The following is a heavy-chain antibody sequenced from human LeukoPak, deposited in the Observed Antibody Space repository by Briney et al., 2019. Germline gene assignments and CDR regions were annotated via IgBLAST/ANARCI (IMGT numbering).Heavy chain of an antibody. D-gene: IGHD3-22*01. V-gene: IGHV4-34*01. CDR3: ARARPYYYDSSGYYYRNAFDI. Sequence: SETLSLTCTVSGGSISSYYWSWIRQPPGKGLEWIGEINHSGSTNYNPSLKSRVTISVDTSKNQFSLNLSSVTAADTAVYYCARARPYYYDSSGYYYRNAFDIWGQGTMVTVSS. CDR1: GGSISSYY. CDR2: INHSGST. J-gene: IGHJ3*02.